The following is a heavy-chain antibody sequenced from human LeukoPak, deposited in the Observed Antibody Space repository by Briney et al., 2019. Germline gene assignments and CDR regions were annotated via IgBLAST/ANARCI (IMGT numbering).Heavy chain of an antibody. V-gene: IGHV3-9*01. Sequence: GGSLRLSCAASGFTFDDYTMHWVRQAPGKGLEWVSGINWNSRTIGYADSVRGRFTISRDNAENTLYLQMNSLRAEDTAMYYCARVSGSRNYYFGAFDIWGQGTMVTVSS. CDR3: ARVSGSRNYYFGAFDI. D-gene: IGHD3-10*01. CDR1: GFTFDDYT. J-gene: IGHJ3*02. CDR2: INWNSRTI.